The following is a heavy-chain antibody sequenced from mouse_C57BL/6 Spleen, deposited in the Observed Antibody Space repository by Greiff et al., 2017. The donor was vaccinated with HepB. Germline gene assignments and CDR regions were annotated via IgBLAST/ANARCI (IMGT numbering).Heavy chain of an antibody. J-gene: IGHJ2*01. Sequence: EVQLQQSGAELVKPGASVKLSCTASGFNIKDYYMHWVKQRTEQGLEWIGRIDPEDGETKYAPKFQGKATITADTSSNTAYLQLSSLTSEDTAIYYCGFITTVVASFDYWGQGTTLTVSS. CDR3: GFITTVVASFDY. V-gene: IGHV14-2*01. D-gene: IGHD1-1*01. CDR2: IDPEDGET. CDR1: GFNIKDYY.